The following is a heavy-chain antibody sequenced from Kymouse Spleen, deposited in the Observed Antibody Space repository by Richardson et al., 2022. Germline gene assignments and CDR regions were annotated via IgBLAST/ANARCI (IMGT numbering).Heavy chain of an antibody. Sequence: QVQLQQWGAGLLKPSETLSLTCAVYGGSFSGYYWSWIRQPPGKGLEWIGEINHSGSTNYNPSLKSRVTISVDTSKNQFSLKLSSVTAADTAVYYCARVDTAMGYYYYYGMDVWGQGTTVTVSS. CDR2: INHSGST. D-gene: IGHD5-18,IGHD5-18*01. CDR3: ARVDTAMGYYYYYGMDV. CDR1: GGSFSGYY. J-gene: IGHJ6*02. V-gene: IGHV4-34*01.